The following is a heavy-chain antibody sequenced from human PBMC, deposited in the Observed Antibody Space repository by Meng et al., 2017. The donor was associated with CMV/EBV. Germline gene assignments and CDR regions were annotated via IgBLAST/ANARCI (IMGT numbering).Heavy chain of an antibody. J-gene: IGHJ4*02. CDR3: AGDAEYYDILTGHSYVDY. D-gene: IGHD3-9*01. V-gene: IGHV3-21*01. CDR1: FSSYS. Sequence: FSSYSMNWVRQAPGKGLEWVSSISSSSSYIYYADSVKGRFTISRDNAKNSLYLQMNSLRAEDTAVYYCAGDAEYYDILTGHSYVDYWGQGTLVTVSS. CDR2: ISSSSSYI.